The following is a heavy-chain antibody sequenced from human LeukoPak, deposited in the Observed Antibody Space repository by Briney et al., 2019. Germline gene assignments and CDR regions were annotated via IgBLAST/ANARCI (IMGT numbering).Heavy chain of an antibody. CDR2: IIPTFGTA. V-gene: IGHV1-69*13. D-gene: IGHD3-22*01. Sequence: SVKVSCKASGGTFSSYAISWVRQAPGQGLEWMGGIIPTFGTANYAQKFQGRVTITADESMSTAYMELSSLRSEDTAVYYCARSLTYYYDSSGYYRGADWYFDLWGRGTLVTVSS. CDR1: GGTFSSYA. J-gene: IGHJ2*01. CDR3: ARSLTYYYDSSGYYRGADWYFDL.